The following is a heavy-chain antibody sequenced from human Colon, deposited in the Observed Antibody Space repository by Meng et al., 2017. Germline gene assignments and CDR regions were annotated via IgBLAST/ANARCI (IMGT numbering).Heavy chain of an antibody. V-gene: IGHV3-73*01. CDR2: IKRKGENYAT. CDR3: TKYRGSWNGFDI. D-gene: IGHD6-13*01. J-gene: IGHJ3*02. CDR1: GFTFSDST. Sequence: GESLKISCAASGFTFSDSTMHWVRQASGKGLEWVGRIKRKGENYATAYAASVKGRVTISRDDSKNTAYLQMNSLKTEDTAVYYCTKYRGSWNGFDIWGQGKRVT.